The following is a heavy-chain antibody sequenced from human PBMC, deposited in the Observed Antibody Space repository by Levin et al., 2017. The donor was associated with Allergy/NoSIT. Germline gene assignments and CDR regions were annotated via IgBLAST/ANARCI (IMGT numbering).Heavy chain of an antibody. Sequence: GGSLRLSCAASGFTFSSYGMHWVRQAPGKGLEWVAVIWYDGSNKYYADSVKGRFTISRDNSKNTLYLQMNSLRAEDTAVYYCARDFYRRASYGSGSYYRKYYYGMDGWGQGTTVTVSS. V-gene: IGHV3-33*01. CDR3: ARDFYRRASYGSGSYYRKYYYGMDG. J-gene: IGHJ6*02. CDR1: GFTFSSYG. CDR2: IWYDGSNK. D-gene: IGHD3-10*01.